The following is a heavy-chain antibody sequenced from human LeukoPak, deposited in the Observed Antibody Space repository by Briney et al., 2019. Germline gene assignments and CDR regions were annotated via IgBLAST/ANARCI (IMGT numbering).Heavy chain of an antibody. D-gene: IGHD3-10*01. V-gene: IGHV4-4*07. J-gene: IGHJ6*03. CDR3: ARARYGSGSYHFMDA. CDR2: IFTTGST. Sequence: SETLSLTCTVSGGSIGNFYWNWIRQPAGKGLEWIGRIFTTGSTNYNPSLKSRVTMSVATSKNQLSLRLSSVTAADTAVYYCARARYGSGSYHFMDAWGKGTTVTISS. CDR1: GGSIGNFY.